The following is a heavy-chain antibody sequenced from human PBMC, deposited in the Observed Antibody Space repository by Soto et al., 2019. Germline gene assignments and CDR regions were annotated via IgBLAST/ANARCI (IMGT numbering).Heavy chain of an antibody. D-gene: IGHD3-3*01. V-gene: IGHV3-48*02. Sequence: GGSLRLSCAASGFTFSSYSMNWVRQAPGKGLEWVSYISSSSSTIYYADSVKGRFTISRDNAKNSLYLQMNSLRDEDTAVYYCARDTQDDFWRRYYRDYWGQGTLVTVAS. CDR2: ISSSSSTI. CDR3: ARDTQDDFWRRYYRDY. J-gene: IGHJ4*02. CDR1: GFTFSSYS.